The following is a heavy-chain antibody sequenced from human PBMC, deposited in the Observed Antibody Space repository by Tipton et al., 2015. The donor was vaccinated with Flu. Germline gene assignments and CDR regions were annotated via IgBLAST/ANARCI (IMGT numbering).Heavy chain of an antibody. D-gene: IGHD3-10*02. CDR1: GYSISSGYY. V-gene: IGHV4-38-2*01. Sequence: TLSLTCAVSGYSISSGYYWGWVRQPPGKGLEWIGTIYHSGSTYYNPSVKSRLTMPVDTSKNQFSLKLSSVTDADTAVYYCARHTGDSVRGVIDYWGQGTLVTVSS. CDR2: IYHSGST. J-gene: IGHJ4*02. CDR3: ARHTGDSVRGVIDY.